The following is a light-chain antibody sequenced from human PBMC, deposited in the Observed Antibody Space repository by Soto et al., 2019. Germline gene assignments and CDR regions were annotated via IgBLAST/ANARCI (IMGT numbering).Light chain of an antibody. CDR2: KAS. V-gene: IGKV1-5*03. CDR1: QTISSW. Sequence: DIQMTQSPSTLSGSVGGRVTITCRASQTISSWLAWYQQKPGXXPXLLIYKASTLKSGVPSRFSGSGSGTDFTLTMSCLQSEDFATYYCQQYYSYPITFGQGTRLEIK. J-gene: IGKJ5*01. CDR3: QQYYSYPIT.